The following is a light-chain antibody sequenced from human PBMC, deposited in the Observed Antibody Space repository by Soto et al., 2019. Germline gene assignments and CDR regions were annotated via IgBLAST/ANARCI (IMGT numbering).Light chain of an antibody. CDR3: QQAYGFAFT. J-gene: IGKJ3*01. CDR1: QGISTW. CDR2: AAS. Sequence: DIQMTQSPSSVSASLGDRVTLNCRASQGISTWLAWYQQKPGRAPKLLIYAASRLQSGVPSRFSGSGSGTDFTLTSSSLLPEDVATYFCQQAYGFAFTFGPGTKVDV. V-gene: IGKV1-12*01.